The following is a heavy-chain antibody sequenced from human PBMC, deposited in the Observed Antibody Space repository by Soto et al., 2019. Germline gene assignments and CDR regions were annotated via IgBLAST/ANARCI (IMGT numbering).Heavy chain of an antibody. V-gene: IGHV1-8*01. CDR3: ARGINYYDSGDDAFDI. CDR2: MNPNSGNT. Sequence: QVQLVQSGAEVKKPGASVKVSCKASGYTFTSSDINWVRQATGQGLEWMGWMNPNSGNTGYAQKFQGRVTMTRNTSRSTAYIELSSLRSEDTAVYYCARGINYYDSGDDAFDIWGQGTKVTVSS. CDR1: GYTFTSSD. J-gene: IGHJ3*02. D-gene: IGHD3-10*01.